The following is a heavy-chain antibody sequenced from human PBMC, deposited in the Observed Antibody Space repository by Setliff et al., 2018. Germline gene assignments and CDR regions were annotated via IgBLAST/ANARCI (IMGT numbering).Heavy chain of an antibody. CDR1: GFTFSRYG. D-gene: IGHD1-7*01. CDR3: AKPRPGTTSEPSDY. V-gene: IGHV3-30*02. CDR2: VRSDGGDK. J-gene: IGHJ4*02. Sequence: HPGKSLKISCAPSGFTFSRYGMHWVRQAPGKGLEWVAYVRSDGGDKKYADSVRGRFTISRDSSKNTLNLQMNSLRDEDTAVYYCAKPRPGTTSEPSDYWGQGTLVTVSS.